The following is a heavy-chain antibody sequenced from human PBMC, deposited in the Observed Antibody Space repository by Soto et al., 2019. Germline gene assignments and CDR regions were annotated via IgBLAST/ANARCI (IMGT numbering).Heavy chain of an antibody. CDR2: INTSGGST. CDR1: GYTFTSYY. Sequence: QVQLVQSGAEVKKPGASVTVSCKASGYTFTSYYLHWVRQAPGQGLEWMGIINTSGGSTSYAQRFQGRVTMTRDTSTSTVYMELSSLRSEDTAVYYCARDSQGVVLFDYWGQGTLVTVSS. V-gene: IGHV1-46*01. CDR3: ARDSQGVVLFDY. J-gene: IGHJ4*02. D-gene: IGHD2-15*01.